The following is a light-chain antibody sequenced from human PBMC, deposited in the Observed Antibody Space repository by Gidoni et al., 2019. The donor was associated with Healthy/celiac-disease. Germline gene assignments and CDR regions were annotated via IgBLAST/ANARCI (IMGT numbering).Light chain of an antibody. Sequence: DIQMTQSPSSLSASVGDRVTITCQASQDISNYLNWYQQKPGKAPKLLIYDASNLETGVPSRFSGSGSGTDFTFTISSLQHEDIATYYCQQYDNLPLLTFGGGTKVEIK. CDR1: QDISNY. J-gene: IGKJ4*01. V-gene: IGKV1-33*01. CDR3: QQYDNLPLLT. CDR2: DAS.